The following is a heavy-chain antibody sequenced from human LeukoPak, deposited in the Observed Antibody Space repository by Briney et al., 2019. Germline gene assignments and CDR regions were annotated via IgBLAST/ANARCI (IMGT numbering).Heavy chain of an antibody. CDR1: GFTFDDYA. J-gene: IGHJ6*03. V-gene: IGHV3-43D*03. CDR3: AKGTSYGDYVNYMDV. D-gene: IGHD4-17*01. CDR2: ISWDGGST. Sequence: HPGGSLRLSCAASGFTFDDYAMHWVRQAPGKGLEWVSLISWDGGSTYYADSVKGRFTISRDNSKNSLYLQMNSLRAEDTALYYCAKGTSYGDYVNYMDVWGKGTTVTVSS.